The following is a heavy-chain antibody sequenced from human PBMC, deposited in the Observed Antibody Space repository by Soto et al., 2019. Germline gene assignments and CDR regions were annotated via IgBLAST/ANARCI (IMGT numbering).Heavy chain of an antibody. J-gene: IGHJ4*02. V-gene: IGHV3-30*03. CDR1: GCPFTSYG. CDR3: VGGQYYFDY. Sequence: QVQLVESGGGVVQPGRTLRLSCAASGCPFTSYGMHWFLEGRDKGVEWVAIISYDGSDKYYADSVKGRFTISRDNSKNTLYLQMNSLRPEDTALYYCVGGQYYFDYRGQGTLVIVSS. CDR2: ISYDGSDK. D-gene: IGHD3-10*01.